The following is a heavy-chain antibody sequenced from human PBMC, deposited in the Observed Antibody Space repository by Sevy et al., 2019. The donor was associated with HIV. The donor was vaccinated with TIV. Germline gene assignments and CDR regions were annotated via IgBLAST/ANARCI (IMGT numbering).Heavy chain of an antibody. CDR2: IRYDGSNK. J-gene: IGHJ6*02. Sequence: GGSLRLSCAASGFTFSSYGMHWVRQAPGKGLEWVAFIRYDGSNKYYADSVKGRFTISRDNSKNTLYLQMNSLRAEDTAGYYCAKGIVVVPAARLDSLYYYYGMDVWGQGTTVTVSS. V-gene: IGHV3-30*02. CDR1: GFTFSSYG. D-gene: IGHD2-2*01. CDR3: AKGIVVVPAARLDSLYYYYGMDV.